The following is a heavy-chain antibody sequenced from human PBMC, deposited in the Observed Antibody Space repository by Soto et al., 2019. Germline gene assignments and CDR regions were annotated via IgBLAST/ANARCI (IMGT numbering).Heavy chain of an antibody. D-gene: IGHD5-12*01. V-gene: IGHV4-39*01. CDR2: IYYSGST. Sequence: SSETLSLTCTVSGGSISSSSYYWGWIRQPPGKGLEWIGSIYYSGSTYYNPSLKSRVTLSVDTSKNQFALKLSSVTTADTAVYYCARLDDGYRALPEVMFDYWGQGTLVTVSS. CDR1: GGSISSSSYY. CDR3: ARLDDGYRALPEVMFDY. J-gene: IGHJ4*02.